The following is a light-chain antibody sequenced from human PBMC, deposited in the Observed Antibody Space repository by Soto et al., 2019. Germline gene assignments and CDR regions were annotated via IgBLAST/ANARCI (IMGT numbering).Light chain of an antibody. CDR3: SSYTTSSVL. J-gene: IGLJ2*01. CDR2: EVN. Sequence: QSALTQPPSVSGSPGQSVTISCTGTSSDVGSYNRVSWYQQPPGTAPKLMIYEVNNRPSGVPDRFSGSKSGNTASLTISGLQAEDETDYYCSSYTTSSVLFGGGTKLTVL. V-gene: IGLV2-18*02. CDR1: SSDVGSYNR.